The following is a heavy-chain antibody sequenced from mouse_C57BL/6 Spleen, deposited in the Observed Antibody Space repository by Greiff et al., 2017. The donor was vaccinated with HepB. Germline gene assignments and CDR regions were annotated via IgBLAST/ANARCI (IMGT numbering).Heavy chain of an antibody. CDR3: TTGITTVLRGY. Sequence: VQLQQSGAELVRPGASVKLSCTASGFNIKDDYMHWVKQRPEQGLEWIGWIDPENGDTEYASKFQGKATITADTSSNTAYLQLSSLTSEDTAVYYCTTGITTVLRGYWGQGTTLTVSS. CDR1: GFNIKDDY. D-gene: IGHD1-1*01. CDR2: IDPENGDT. J-gene: IGHJ2*01. V-gene: IGHV14-4*01.